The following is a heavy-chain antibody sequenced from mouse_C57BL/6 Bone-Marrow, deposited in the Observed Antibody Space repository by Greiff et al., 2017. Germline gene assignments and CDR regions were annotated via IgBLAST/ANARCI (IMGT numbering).Heavy chain of an antibody. Sequence: VKLMESVAELVRPGASVTLSCKASGYTFTDYEMHWVKQTPVHGLEWIGAIDPETGGTAYNQKFKGKAILTADKSSSTAYMELRSLTSEDSAVYYCTRDYYGSRVYYYAMDYWGQGTSVTVSS. D-gene: IGHD1-1*01. J-gene: IGHJ4*01. CDR2: IDPETGGT. V-gene: IGHV1-15*01. CDR3: TRDYYGSRVYYYAMDY. CDR1: GYTFTDYE.